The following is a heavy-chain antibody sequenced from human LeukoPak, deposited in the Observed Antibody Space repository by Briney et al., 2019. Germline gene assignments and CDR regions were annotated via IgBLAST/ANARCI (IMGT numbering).Heavy chain of an antibody. J-gene: IGHJ4*02. V-gene: IGHV4-59*01. CDR3: ASSLYYDFWSGSLDY. D-gene: IGHD3-3*01. CDR1: GGSISSYY. CDR2: IYYSGST. Sequence: PSETLSLTCTVSGGSISSYYWSWIRQPPGKGLEWIGYIYYSGSTNYNPSLKSRVTISVDTSKNQFSLKLSSVTAADTAVHYCASSLYYDFWSGSLDYWGQGTLVTVSS.